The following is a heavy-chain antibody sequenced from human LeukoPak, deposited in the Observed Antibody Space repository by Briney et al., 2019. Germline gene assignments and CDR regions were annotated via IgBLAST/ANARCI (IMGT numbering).Heavy chain of an antibody. D-gene: IGHD6-6*01. J-gene: IGHJ4*02. V-gene: IGHV3-49*04. CDR1: GFTFGDYA. Sequence: GGSLRLSCTASGFTFGDYAMSWVRQAPGKGLEWVGFIRSKAYGGTTEYAASVKGRLTISRDDSKSIAYLQMNSLKTEDTAVYYCTRSQVLSSIAARPNYWGQGTLVTVSS. CDR2: IRSKAYGGTT. CDR3: TRSQVLSSIAARPNY.